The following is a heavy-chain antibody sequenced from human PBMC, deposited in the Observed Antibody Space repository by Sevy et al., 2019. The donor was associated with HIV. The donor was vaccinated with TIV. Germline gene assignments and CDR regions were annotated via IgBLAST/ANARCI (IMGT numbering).Heavy chain of an antibody. Sequence: ASVKVSCKASGYTVTALDINWVHQATGQGLEWMGWRNPNTGQTDYSQRFQGRVTMTRDTSISTAYMELHSLRSDDTAIYYCARGIAAGVDYWGQRTQVTVSS. CDR1: GYTVTALD. J-gene: IGHJ4*02. V-gene: IGHV1-8*01. D-gene: IGHD6-13*01. CDR3: ARGIAAGVDY. CDR2: RNPNTGQT.